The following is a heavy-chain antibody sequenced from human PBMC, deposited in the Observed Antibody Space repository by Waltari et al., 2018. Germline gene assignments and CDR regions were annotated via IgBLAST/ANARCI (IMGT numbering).Heavy chain of an antibody. V-gene: IGHV4-4*02. CDR3: ARDRWDRAAGGMDV. Sequence: QVQLQESGPGLVKPSGTLSLTCAVSGGSISSSNWWSWDRQPPGEGLEWIGEIYHSGSTNYNPSLKSRVPISVDKSKNQFSLKLSSVTAADTAVYYCARDRWDRAAGGMDVWGQGTTVTVSS. CDR1: GGSISSSNW. D-gene: IGHD6-25*01. J-gene: IGHJ6*02. CDR2: IYHSGST.